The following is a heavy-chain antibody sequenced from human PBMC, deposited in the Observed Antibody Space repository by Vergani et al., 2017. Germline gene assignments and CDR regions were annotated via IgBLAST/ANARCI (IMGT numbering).Heavy chain of an antibody. CDR3: AKDLGTSSGGGWFDP. CDR2: ISWNSNSI. CDR1: GFTSAGYA. Sequence: EVQLEESGGGLVLPGRSLRLSCVASGFTSAGYAMHWVRQAPGKGLEWVSGISWNSNSIGYADSVKGRFTIPRDNAKNSLYLQMNSLRAEDTALYCCAKDLGTSSGGGWFDPWGQGTLVTVSS. V-gene: IGHV3-9*02. J-gene: IGHJ5*02. D-gene: IGHD6-6*01.